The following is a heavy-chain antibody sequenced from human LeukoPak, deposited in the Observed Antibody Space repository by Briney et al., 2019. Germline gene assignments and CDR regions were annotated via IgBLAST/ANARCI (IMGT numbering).Heavy chain of an antibody. V-gene: IGHV1-24*01. D-gene: IGHD2-21*02. J-gene: IGHJ4*02. CDR2: FDPEDGET. CDR1: GYTLTELS. Sequence: ASVKVSCKVSGYTLTELSMHWVRQAPGKGLEWMGGFDPEDGETIYAQKFQGRVTMTEDTSTDTAYMELSSVTAADTAVYYCARGTYCGGDCYSWDYFDYWGQGTLVTVSS. CDR3: ARGTYCGGDCYSWDYFDY.